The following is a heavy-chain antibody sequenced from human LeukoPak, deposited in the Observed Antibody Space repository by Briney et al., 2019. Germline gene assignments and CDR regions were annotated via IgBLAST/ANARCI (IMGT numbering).Heavy chain of an antibody. D-gene: IGHD6-19*01. CDR2: ISYDGSNK. CDR1: GFTFSSYA. J-gene: IGHJ4*02. CDR3: TIPGIAVAGTKNNPYYFDY. V-gene: IGHV3-30*04. Sequence: GGSLRLSCAASGFTFSSYAMHWVRQAPGKELEWVAVISYDGSNKYYADSVKGRFTISRDNSKNTLYLQMNSLRAEDTAVYYCTIPGIAVAGTKNNPYYFDYWGQGTLVTVSS.